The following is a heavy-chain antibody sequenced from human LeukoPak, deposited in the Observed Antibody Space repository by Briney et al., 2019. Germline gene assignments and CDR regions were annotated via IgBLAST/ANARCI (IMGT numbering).Heavy chain of an antibody. J-gene: IGHJ3*02. CDR1: GGSISSYL. CDR2: IYYSGIT. V-gene: IGHV4-59*01. CDR3: ARWEASRVAFDI. Sequence: PSETLSLTCTVSGGSISSYLWTWVRQPPGRGLEWIGYIYYSGITDYSPSLKSRVTISIDTSKKQFSLKLSSVTAADTAVYYCARWEASRVAFDIWGQGTLVTVSS. D-gene: IGHD1-26*01.